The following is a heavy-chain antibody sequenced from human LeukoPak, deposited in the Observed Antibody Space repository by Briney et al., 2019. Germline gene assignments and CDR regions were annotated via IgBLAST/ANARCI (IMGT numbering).Heavy chain of an antibody. Sequence: GASVKVSCKVSGYTLFELPIHWVRQVPGKGLEWMGGFDPDDGEQIYAHNFQGRVTITEDRSADTAYMDLRSLRPEDTAVYFCVTDPHLPNWGWGEHDPWGQGTLVTVSS. CDR3: VTDPHLPNWGWGEHDP. CDR1: GYTLFELP. J-gene: IGHJ5*02. CDR2: FDPDDGEQ. D-gene: IGHD3-16*01. V-gene: IGHV1-24*01.